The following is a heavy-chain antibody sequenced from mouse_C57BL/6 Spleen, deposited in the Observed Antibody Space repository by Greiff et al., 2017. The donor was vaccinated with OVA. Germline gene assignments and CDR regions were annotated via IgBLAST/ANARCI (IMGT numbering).Heavy chain of an antibody. CDR2: IYPGDGDT. CDR1: GYAFSSSW. J-gene: IGHJ1*03. CDR3: ARCYDYEDWYFDV. Sequence: QVQLQQSGPELVKPGASVKISCKASGYAFSSSWMNWVKQRPGKGLEWIGRIYPGDGDTNYNGKFKGKATLTADKSSSTAYMQLSSLTSEDSAVYFCARCYDYEDWYFDVWGTGTTVTVSS. V-gene: IGHV1-82*01. D-gene: IGHD2-4*01.